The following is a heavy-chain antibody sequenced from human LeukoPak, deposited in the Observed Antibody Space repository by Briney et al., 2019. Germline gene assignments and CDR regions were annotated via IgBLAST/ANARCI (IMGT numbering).Heavy chain of an antibody. V-gene: IGHV1-69*04. CDR1: GGTFSSYA. Sequence: ASVKVSCKASGGTFSSYAISWVRQAPGQGLGWMGRIIPILGIANYAQKFQGRVTITADKSTSTAYMELSSLRSEDTAVYYCARLHYYDSSGYYPHFYYYYGMDVWGQGTTVTVSS. J-gene: IGHJ6*02. D-gene: IGHD3-22*01. CDR2: IIPILGIA. CDR3: ARLHYYDSSGYYPHFYYYYGMDV.